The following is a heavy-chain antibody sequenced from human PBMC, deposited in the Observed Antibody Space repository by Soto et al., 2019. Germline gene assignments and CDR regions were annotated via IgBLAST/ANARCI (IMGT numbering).Heavy chain of an antibody. J-gene: IGHJ4*02. D-gene: IGHD3-22*01. CDR2: IIPTVVTA. V-gene: IGHV1-69*06. Sequence: APVKVSSEASGRTFISDASSWVRQAPGQGLERMLAIIPTVVTANYAQKVQGRATITADKSTSTTHMELSSLRSEDTAVYYFARGYYYPHGFASLAYWGQGTLLKVST. CDR1: GRTFISDA. CDR3: ARGYYYPHGFASLAY.